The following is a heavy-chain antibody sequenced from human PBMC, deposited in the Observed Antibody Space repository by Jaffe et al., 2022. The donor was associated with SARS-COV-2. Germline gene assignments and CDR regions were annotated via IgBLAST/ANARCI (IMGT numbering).Heavy chain of an antibody. CDR3: AKELNDFWSGLDY. J-gene: IGHJ4*02. CDR1: GFTFDDYA. V-gene: IGHV3-9*01. Sequence: EVQLVESGGGLVQPGRSLRLSCAASGFTFDDYAMHWVRQAPGKGLEWVSGISWNSGSIGYADSVKGRFTISRDNAKNSLYLQMNSLRAEDTALYYCAKELNDFWSGLDYWGQGTLVTVSS. CDR2: ISWNSGSI. D-gene: IGHD3-3*01.